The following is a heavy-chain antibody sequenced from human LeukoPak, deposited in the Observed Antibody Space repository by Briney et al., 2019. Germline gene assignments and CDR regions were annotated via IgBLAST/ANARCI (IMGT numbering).Heavy chain of an antibody. CDR3: TPSFWGGYEAY. Sequence: GGSLRLSCAASGFTFSSYNMNWVRQAPGEGLEWVSYISISSSTIYYADSVKGRFTTSRDNAKNSLYLQMNSLKAEDTAVYYCTPSFWGGYEAYWGQGTLVTVSS. V-gene: IGHV3-48*01. J-gene: IGHJ4*02. D-gene: IGHD3-3*01. CDR1: GFTFSSYN. CDR2: ISISSSTI.